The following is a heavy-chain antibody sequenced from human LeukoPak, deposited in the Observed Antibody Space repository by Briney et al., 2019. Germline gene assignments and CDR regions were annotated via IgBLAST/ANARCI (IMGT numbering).Heavy chain of an antibody. CDR2: VDPEDGET. Sequence: ASVKVSCKASGYTFTSYDINWVRQATGQGLEWMGLVDPEDGETIYAEKFQGRVTITADTSTDTAYMELSSLRSEDTAVFYCATNCGGDLYYFDYWGQGTLVTVSS. J-gene: IGHJ4*02. D-gene: IGHD2-21*02. V-gene: IGHV1-69-2*01. CDR3: ATNCGGDLYYFDY. CDR1: GYTFTSYD.